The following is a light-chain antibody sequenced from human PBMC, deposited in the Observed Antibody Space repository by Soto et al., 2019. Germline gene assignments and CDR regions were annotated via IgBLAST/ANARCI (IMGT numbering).Light chain of an antibody. CDR2: AAS. Sequence: DIQLTQSPSSLSASVGDRVTITCRASQSISNYLNWYQQKPGKAPKLLIYAASILQSGVPSRFRGSGSGTDFTLTISSLQPEDFATYYCQQSYSTPRTFGQGTKVEIK. CDR1: QSISNY. J-gene: IGKJ1*01. CDR3: QQSYSTPRT. V-gene: IGKV1-39*01.